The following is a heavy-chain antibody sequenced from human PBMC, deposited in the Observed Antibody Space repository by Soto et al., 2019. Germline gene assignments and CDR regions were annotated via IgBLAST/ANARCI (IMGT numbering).Heavy chain of an antibody. D-gene: IGHD2-2*02. CDR3: ARVGPYLY. Sequence: PSETLSLTCTVSGGPISSGDYYWSWIRQPPGKGLEWIGYIYYSGSTYYNPSLKSRVTISVDTSKNRFSLKLSSVTAADTAVYYCARVGPYLYWGQGTLVTVSS. V-gene: IGHV4-30-4*01. CDR1: GGPISSGDYY. J-gene: IGHJ4*02. CDR2: IYYSGST.